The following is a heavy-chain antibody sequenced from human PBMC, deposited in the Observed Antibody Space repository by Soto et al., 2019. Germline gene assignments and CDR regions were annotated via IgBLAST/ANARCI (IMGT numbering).Heavy chain of an antibody. V-gene: IGHV3-7*01. Sequence: PGGSLRVSCAASGFTFSSFWMSWVRQAPGKGLEWVASINQDGSEKNYVDSVKGRFTISRDNAENSLNLQMNSLRAEDTAVYYCARDYRADWGQGTLVTVSS. D-gene: IGHD1-26*01. CDR1: GFTFSSFW. CDR2: INQDGSEK. J-gene: IGHJ4*02. CDR3: ARDYRAD.